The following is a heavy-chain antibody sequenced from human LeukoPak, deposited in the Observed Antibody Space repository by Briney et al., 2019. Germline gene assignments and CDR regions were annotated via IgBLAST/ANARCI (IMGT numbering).Heavy chain of an antibody. V-gene: IGHV3-23*01. Sequence: GGSLRLSCAASEFTFNTDAMSWVRRGPGMGLEWVSSINSGGGTYYADSVKGRFTISRDNSKNTLYLQMNSLRAEDTAVYYCAKRGSGYPFYFDYWGQGTLVTVSS. CDR1: EFTFNTDA. D-gene: IGHD3-22*01. CDR3: AKRGSGYPFYFDY. CDR2: INSGGGT. J-gene: IGHJ4*02.